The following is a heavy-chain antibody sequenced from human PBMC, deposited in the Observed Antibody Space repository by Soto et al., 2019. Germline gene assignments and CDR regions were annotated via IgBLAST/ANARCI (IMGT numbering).Heavy chain of an antibody. V-gene: IGHV3-15*07. CDR2: IKSKSDGGTT. CDR3: TTDKGTSFGVVKGGYN. Sequence: EVQVVESGGGLVKPGGSLRLSCAASDFSFNNAWMNWVRQAPGKGLEWVGRIKSKSDGGTTDYAAPVRGRFTISRDDSKNTLYLQMNSLKNEDTAVYYCTTDKGTSFGVVKGGYNWGQGTLVTVSS. CDR1: DFSFNNAW. J-gene: IGHJ1*01. D-gene: IGHD3-3*01.